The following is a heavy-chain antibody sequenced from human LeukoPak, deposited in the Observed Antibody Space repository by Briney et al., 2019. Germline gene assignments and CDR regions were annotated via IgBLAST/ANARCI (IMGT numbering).Heavy chain of an antibody. CDR1: GFTFSSYG. Sequence: GGSLRLSCAASGFTFSSYGMHWVRQAPGKGLEWVAVISYHGSNKYYADSVKGRFTISRDNFKNTLYLQMNSLRAEDTAMYYCAKGHSSGWYYFDYWGQGTLVTVSS. J-gene: IGHJ4*02. CDR2: ISYHGSNK. D-gene: IGHD6-19*01. V-gene: IGHV3-30*18. CDR3: AKGHSSGWYYFDY.